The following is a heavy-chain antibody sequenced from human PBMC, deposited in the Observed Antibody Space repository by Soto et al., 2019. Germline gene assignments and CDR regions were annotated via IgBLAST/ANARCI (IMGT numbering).Heavy chain of an antibody. CDR1: GYSFTSYW. Sequence: GEFLKISCKGSGYSFTSYWIGWVRQMPGKGLEWMGIIYPGDSDTRYSPSFQGQVTISADKSISTAYLQWSSLKASDTAMYYCARLSGDIVVVPAARPGGMDAFDIWGQGTMVTVSS. J-gene: IGHJ3*02. D-gene: IGHD2-2*01. CDR3: ARLSGDIVVVPAARPGGMDAFDI. CDR2: IYPGDSDT. V-gene: IGHV5-51*01.